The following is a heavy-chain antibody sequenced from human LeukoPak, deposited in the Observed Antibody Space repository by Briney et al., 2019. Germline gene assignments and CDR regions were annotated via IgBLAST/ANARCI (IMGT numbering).Heavy chain of an antibody. CDR2: IIPIFGTA. CDR3: ARPVSLAYEHNWFDP. Sequence: GASVKVSCKASGGTFSSYAISWVRQAPGQGLEWMGGIIPIFGTANYAQKFQGRVTITTDESTSTAYMELSSLRSDDTAVYYCARPVSLAYEHNWFDPWGQGTLVTVSS. CDR1: GGTFSSYA. D-gene: IGHD5-12*01. V-gene: IGHV1-69*05. J-gene: IGHJ5*02.